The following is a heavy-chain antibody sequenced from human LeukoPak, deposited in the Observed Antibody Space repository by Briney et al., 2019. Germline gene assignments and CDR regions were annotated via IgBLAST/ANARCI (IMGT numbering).Heavy chain of an antibody. CDR2: IYYSGST. J-gene: IGHJ5*02. Sequence: PSETLSLTCTVSGSSISRFYWSWIRQPPGKGLEWIGYIYYSGSTKYNPALKSRVTISVDTSKNQFSLQLSSVTAADTAVYYCARDSNGSPYWFDPWGQGTLVTVSS. CDR3: ARDSNGSPYWFDP. CDR1: GSSISRFY. D-gene: IGHD2-15*01. V-gene: IGHV4-59*01.